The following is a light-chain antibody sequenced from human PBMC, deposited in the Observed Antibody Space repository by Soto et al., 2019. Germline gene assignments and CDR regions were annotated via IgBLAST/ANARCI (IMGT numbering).Light chain of an antibody. Sequence: EIVLTQSPGTLSLSPGERATLSCRASQSVSSFLAWFQQKPGQAPRLLIYDASNRATGIPARFSGSGSGTDFTLTISSLEPEDFAVYYCQQRSNWPQLTFGGGTKVEIE. CDR1: QSVSSF. J-gene: IGKJ4*01. CDR2: DAS. CDR3: QQRSNWPQLT. V-gene: IGKV3-11*01.